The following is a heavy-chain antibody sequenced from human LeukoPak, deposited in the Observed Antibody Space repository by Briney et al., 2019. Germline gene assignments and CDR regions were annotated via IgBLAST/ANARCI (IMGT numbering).Heavy chain of an antibody. CDR2: ISYDGSNK. V-gene: IGHV3-30-3*01. D-gene: IGHD1-26*01. CDR1: GFTFSSYA. CDR3: ARVRDSGRWGAFGI. Sequence: GRSLRLSCAASGFTFSSYAIHWVRQAPGKGLEWVTLISYDGSNKYYADSVKGRFTISRDNSKNTLYLQMNSLRPEDTAVYYCARVRDSGRWGAFGIWGQGTMVTVSS. J-gene: IGHJ3*02.